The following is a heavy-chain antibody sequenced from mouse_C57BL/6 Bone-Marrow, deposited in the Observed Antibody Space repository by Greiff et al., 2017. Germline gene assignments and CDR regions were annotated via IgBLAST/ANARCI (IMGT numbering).Heavy chain of an antibody. J-gene: IGHJ2*01. CDR3: AKGGGPFDY. CDR1: GFTFSDYG. Sequence: EVKLMESGGGLVKPGGSLKLSCAASGFTFSDYGMHWVRQAPEKGLEWVAYISSGSSTIYYADTVKGRFTISSDIAKNTLFLEMTSLMSEDTAMYYCAKGGGPFDYWGQGTTLTVSS. CDR2: ISSGSSTI. V-gene: IGHV5-17*01.